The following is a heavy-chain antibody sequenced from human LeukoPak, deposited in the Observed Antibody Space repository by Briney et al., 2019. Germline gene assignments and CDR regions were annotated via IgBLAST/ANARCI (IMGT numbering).Heavy chain of an antibody. V-gene: IGHV3-30*04. J-gene: IGHJ3*02. CDR2: ISYDGSDK. D-gene: IGHD3-22*01. Sequence: PGGSLRLSCAASGFTFSSYAMHWVRRAPGKGLEWVAVISYDGSDKYYADSVKGRFTISRDSAKNSLYLQMNSLRAEDTAVYYCARVLVVITNLYAFDIWGQGTMVTVSS. CDR3: ARVLVVITNLYAFDI. CDR1: GFTFSSYA.